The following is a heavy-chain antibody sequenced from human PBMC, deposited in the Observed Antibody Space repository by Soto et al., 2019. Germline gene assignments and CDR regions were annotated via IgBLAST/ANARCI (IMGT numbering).Heavy chain of an antibody. V-gene: IGHV1-2*02. D-gene: IGHD3-3*01. CDR3: ARFTIFGVVLDY. CDR1: SYTFTGYY. CDR2: INPNSGGT. Sequence: SVKVSFKASSYTFTGYYMHWVRQAPGQGLEWMGWINPNSGGTNYAQKFQGGVTMARDTSISTAYMELSRLRSDDTAVYYCARFTIFGVVLDYWGQGTLVTVSS. J-gene: IGHJ4*02.